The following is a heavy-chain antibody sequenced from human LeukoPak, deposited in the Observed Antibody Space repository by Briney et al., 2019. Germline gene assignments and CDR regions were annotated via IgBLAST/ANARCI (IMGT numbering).Heavy chain of an antibody. CDR3: ARWVAVAGTGAFDI. J-gene: IGHJ3*02. Sequence: GGSLRLSCAASGFTFSSYSMNWVRQAPGKGLEWVSYISSSSSTIYYADSVKGRFTVSRDNAKNTLYLQMNSLRAEDTAVYYCARWVAVAGTGAFDIWGQGTMVTVSS. D-gene: IGHD6-19*01. V-gene: IGHV3-48*01. CDR1: GFTFSSYS. CDR2: ISSSSSTI.